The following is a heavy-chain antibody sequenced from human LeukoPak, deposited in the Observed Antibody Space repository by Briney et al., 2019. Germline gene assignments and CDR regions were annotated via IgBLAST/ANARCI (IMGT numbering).Heavy chain of an antibody. CDR1: GYTFTSYY. Sequence: ASVKVSCKASGYTFTSYYMHWVRQAPGQGLEWMGITNPSGGSTSYAQKFQGRVTMTRDTSTSTVYMGLSSLRSEDTAVYYCARAKEGVMVATPTDYWGQGTLVTVSS. D-gene: IGHD5-12*01. J-gene: IGHJ4*02. CDR3: ARAKEGVMVATPTDY. CDR2: TNPSGGST. V-gene: IGHV1-46*01.